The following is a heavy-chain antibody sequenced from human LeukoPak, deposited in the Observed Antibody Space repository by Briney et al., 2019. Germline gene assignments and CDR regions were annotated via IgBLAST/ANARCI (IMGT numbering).Heavy chain of an antibody. Sequence: GGSLRLSCAASGFTFSSYAMSWVRQAPGKGLEWVSAISGSGGSTYYADSVKGRFTISRDNSKNTLYLQMNSLRAEDTAVYYCAKDSGGYSSGWYEGYLDYWGQGTLVTVSS. CDR3: AKDSGGYSSGWYEGYLDY. CDR1: GFTFSSYA. D-gene: IGHD6-19*01. CDR2: ISGSGGST. V-gene: IGHV3-23*01. J-gene: IGHJ4*02.